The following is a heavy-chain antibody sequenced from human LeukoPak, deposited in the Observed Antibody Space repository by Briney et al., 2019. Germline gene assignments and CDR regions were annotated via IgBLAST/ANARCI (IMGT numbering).Heavy chain of an antibody. CDR2: ISGSGGST. D-gene: IGHD1-26*01. J-gene: IGHJ5*02. V-gene: IGHV3-23*01. Sequence: GGSLRLSCAASGFTFSGYGMSWVRQAPGKGLEWVSGISGSGGSTYYADSVNGRFTISRDNSKNTLFLQMNSLGAEDTAIYYCANLNPVVGAPWGQGTLVTVSS. CDR3: ANLNPVVGAP. CDR1: GFTFSGYG.